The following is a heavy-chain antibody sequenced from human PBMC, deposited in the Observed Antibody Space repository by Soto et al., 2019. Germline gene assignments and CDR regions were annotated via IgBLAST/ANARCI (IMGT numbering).Heavy chain of an antibody. J-gene: IGHJ4*02. D-gene: IGHD3-16*02. CDR2: IYYSGST. CDR1: GGSISSGGYY. V-gene: IGHV4-31*03. Sequence: QVQLQESGPGLVKPSQTLSLTCTVSGGSISSGGYYWSWIRQHPGKGLEWIGYIYYSGSTYYNPSLKSRVTISVDTSKNQFSLKLSSVTAADTAVYYCARAMITFGGVIVERYYFDYWGQGTLVTVSS. CDR3: ARAMITFGGVIVERYYFDY.